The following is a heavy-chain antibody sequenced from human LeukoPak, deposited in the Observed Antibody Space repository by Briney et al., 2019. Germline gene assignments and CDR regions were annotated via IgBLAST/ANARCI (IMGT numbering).Heavy chain of an antibody. CDR1: GFTFSNYN. J-gene: IGHJ6*02. D-gene: IGHD3-10*01. CDR3: ARGYYYGSGYGMDV. Sequence: PGGSLRLSCAASGFTFSNYNMIWVRQAPGKGLEWISYISSSGSSIDYADSVKGRFTISRDNAKNSLYLQMNSLRDEDTAVYFCARGYYYGSGYGMDVWGQGTTVTVSS. CDR2: ISSSGSSI. V-gene: IGHV3-48*02.